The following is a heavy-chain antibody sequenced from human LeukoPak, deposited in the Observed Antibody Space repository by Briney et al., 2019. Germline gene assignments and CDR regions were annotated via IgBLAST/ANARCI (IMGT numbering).Heavy chain of an antibody. CDR2: INHSGST. CDR3: ARGVGARRYYYYGMDV. D-gene: IGHD1-26*01. Sequence: SETLSLTCAVYGGSFSGYYWSWIRQPPGKGLEWIGEINHSGSTNYNPSLKSRVTISVDTSKNQFSLKLSSVTAADTAVYYCARGVGARRYYYYGMDVWGQGTTVTVSS. CDR1: GGSFSGYY. J-gene: IGHJ6*02. V-gene: IGHV4-34*01.